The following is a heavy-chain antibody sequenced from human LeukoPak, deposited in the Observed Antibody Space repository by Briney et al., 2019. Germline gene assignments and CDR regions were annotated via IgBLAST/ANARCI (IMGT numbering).Heavy chain of an antibody. V-gene: IGHV1-69*13. CDR3: ASGGRPMEYQLLYLGWFDP. Sequence: SVKVSCKASGGTFTSYAISWVRQAPGQGLEWMGGIIPIFGTANYAQKFQGRVTITADESTSTAYMELSSLRSEDTAVYYCASGGRPMEYQLLYLGWFDPWDQGTLVTVSS. J-gene: IGHJ5*02. D-gene: IGHD2-2*02. CDR1: GGTFTSYA. CDR2: IIPIFGTA.